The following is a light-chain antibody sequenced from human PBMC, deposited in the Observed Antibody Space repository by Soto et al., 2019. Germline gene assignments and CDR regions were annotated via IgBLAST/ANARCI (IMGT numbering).Light chain of an antibody. CDR3: SSYAGSNDYV. Sequence: QSVPTQPPSASGSPGQSVTISCTGTSSDVGGYNYVSWYQQHPGKAPKLMIYEVSKRPSGVPDRFSGSKSGNTASLTVSGLQAEDEADYYCSSYAGSNDYVFGTGTKVTVL. V-gene: IGLV2-8*01. CDR2: EVS. J-gene: IGLJ1*01. CDR1: SSDVGGYNY.